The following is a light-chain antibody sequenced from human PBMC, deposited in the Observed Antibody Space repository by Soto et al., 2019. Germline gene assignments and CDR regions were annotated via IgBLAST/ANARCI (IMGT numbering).Light chain of an antibody. Sequence: AIRMTQSPSSLSASTGDRVTITCRASQGISSYLAWYQQKPGKAPKLLIYAASTLQSGVPSRFSGSGSGTDFTLTISCPQSEDFATYYCQQYYSYPRFGQGTKVDIK. CDR3: QQYYSYPR. CDR1: QGISSY. V-gene: IGKV1-8*01. J-gene: IGKJ1*01. CDR2: AAS.